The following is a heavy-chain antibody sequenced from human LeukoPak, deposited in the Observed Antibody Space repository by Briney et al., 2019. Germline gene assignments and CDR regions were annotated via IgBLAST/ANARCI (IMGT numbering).Heavy chain of an antibody. D-gene: IGHD1-26*01. CDR1: GGSISSYY. Sequence: SETLSLTCTVSGGSISSYYWSWIRQPPGKGLEWIGYIYTSGSTNYNPSLKSRVTISVDTSKNQFSLRLSSVTAADTAVYYCARSGSYDWYFDLWGRGTLVTVSS. J-gene: IGHJ2*01. V-gene: IGHV4-4*09. CDR3: ARSGSYDWYFDL. CDR2: IYTSGST.